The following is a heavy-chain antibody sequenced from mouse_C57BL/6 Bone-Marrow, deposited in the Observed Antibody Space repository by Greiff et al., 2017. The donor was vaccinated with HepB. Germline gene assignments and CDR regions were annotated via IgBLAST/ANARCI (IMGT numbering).Heavy chain of an antibody. CDR3: ASFYDGYYGAY. CDR1: GYTFTSYW. V-gene: IGHV1-7*01. D-gene: IGHD2-3*01. CDR2: INPSSGYT. J-gene: IGHJ3*01. Sequence: QVHVKQSGAELAKPGASVKLSCKASGYTFTSYWMHWVKQRPGQGLEWIGYINPSSGYTKYNQKFKDKATLTADKSSSTAYMQLSSLTYEDSAVYYCASFYDGYYGAYWGQGTLVTVSA.